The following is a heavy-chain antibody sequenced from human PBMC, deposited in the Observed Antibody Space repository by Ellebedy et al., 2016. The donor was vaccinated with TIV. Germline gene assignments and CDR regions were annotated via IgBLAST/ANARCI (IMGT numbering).Heavy chain of an antibody. J-gene: IGHJ4*02. CDR3: ARGSLPYFYGSGTYDPFDY. D-gene: IGHD3-10*01. CDR2: ISSGGDTI. CDR1: GFTFSTYW. Sequence: PGGSLRLSCAASGFTFSTYWMSWVRQAPGKGLDWVSYISSGGDTIYYADSVKGRFTVSRDDAKNSLYLQMNSLRAEDTALYFCARGSLPYFYGSGTYDPFDYWGQGTLVTVSS. V-gene: IGHV3-48*04.